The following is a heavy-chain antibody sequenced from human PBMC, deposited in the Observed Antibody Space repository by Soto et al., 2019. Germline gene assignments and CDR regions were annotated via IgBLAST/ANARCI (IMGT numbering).Heavy chain of an antibody. D-gene: IGHD3-16*02. Sequence: KPSETLSLTCAVYGGSFSGYYWSWIRQPPGKGLEWIGEINHSGSTNYNPSLKSRVTISVDTSKNQFSLKLSSVTAADTAVYYCARDVVVAALYVWGSYRHHWFDPWGQGTLVTVSS. J-gene: IGHJ5*02. CDR3: ARDVVVAALYVWGSYRHHWFDP. CDR1: GGSFSGYY. CDR2: INHSGST. V-gene: IGHV4-34*01.